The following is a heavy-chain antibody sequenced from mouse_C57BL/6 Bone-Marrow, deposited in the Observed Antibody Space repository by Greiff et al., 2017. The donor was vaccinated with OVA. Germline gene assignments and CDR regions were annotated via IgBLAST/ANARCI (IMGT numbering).Heavy chain of an antibody. CDR2: ISSGGSYT. J-gene: IGHJ4*01. CDR1: GFTFSSYG. V-gene: IGHV5-6*01. CDR3: ARQRWFYAMDY. Sequence: EVQVVESGGDLVKPGGSLKLSCAASGFTFSSYGMSWVRQTPDKRLEWVATISSGGSYTYYPDSVKGRFTISRDNAKNTLYLQMSSLKSEDTAMYYCARQRWFYAMDYWGQGTSVTDSS. D-gene: IGHD2-3*01.